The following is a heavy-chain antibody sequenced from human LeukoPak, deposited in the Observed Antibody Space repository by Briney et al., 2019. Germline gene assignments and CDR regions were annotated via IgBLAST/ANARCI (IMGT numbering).Heavy chain of an antibody. CDR3: ANDRIRRVQSSTVTTWFDP. CDR1: GFTFSSYA. CDR2: ISGSGGST. V-gene: IGHV3-23*01. D-gene: IGHD4-11*01. Sequence: GASLRLSCAASGFTFSSYAMRWGRQAPGKGLEWVSAISGSGGSTYYADSVKGRFTISRDNSKNTLYLQMNRLRAEDTAVYYCANDRIRRVQSSTVTTWFDPWGQGTLVTVSS. J-gene: IGHJ5*02.